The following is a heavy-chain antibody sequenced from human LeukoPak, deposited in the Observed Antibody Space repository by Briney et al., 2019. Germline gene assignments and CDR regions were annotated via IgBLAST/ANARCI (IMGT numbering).Heavy chain of an antibody. CDR3: ARERVGYGDLGYYYGMDV. D-gene: IGHD4-17*01. V-gene: IGHV4-59*12. CDR1: GGSISSYY. Sequence: SETLSLTCTVSGGSISSYYWSWIRQPPGKGLEWIGYIYYSGSTNYNPSLKSRVTISVDTSKNQFSLKLSSVTAADTAVYYCARERVGYGDLGYYYGMDVWGQGTTVTVSS. J-gene: IGHJ6*02. CDR2: IYYSGST.